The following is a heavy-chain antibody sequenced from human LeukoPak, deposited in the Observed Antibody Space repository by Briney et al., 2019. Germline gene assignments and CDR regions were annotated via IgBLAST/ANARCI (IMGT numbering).Heavy chain of an antibody. CDR3: ASRGIAAAGPLFDC. CDR1: GGTFSSYA. J-gene: IGHJ4*02. CDR2: IIPIFGTA. D-gene: IGHD6-13*01. Sequence: SVKVSCKASGGTFSSYAISWVRQAPGQGLEWMGGIIPIFGTANYAQKFQGRVTITTDESTSTAYMELSSLRSEDTAVYYCASRGIAAAGPLFDCWGQGTLVTVSS. V-gene: IGHV1-69*05.